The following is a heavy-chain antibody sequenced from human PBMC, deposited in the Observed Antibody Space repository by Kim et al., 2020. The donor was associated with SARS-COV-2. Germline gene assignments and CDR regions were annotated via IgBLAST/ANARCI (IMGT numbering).Heavy chain of an antibody. Sequence: SETLSLTCTVSGGSISSSSYYWGWIRQPPRKGLEWIGSIYYSGSTYYNPSLKSRVTISVDTSKNQFSLKLSSVTAADTAVYYCARRIAGLWYSGSEGPFDYWGQGTLVTVSS. D-gene: IGHD5-12*01. V-gene: IGHV4-39*01. CDR3: ARRIAGLWYSGSEGPFDY. J-gene: IGHJ4*02. CDR1: GGSISSSSYY. CDR2: IYYSGST.